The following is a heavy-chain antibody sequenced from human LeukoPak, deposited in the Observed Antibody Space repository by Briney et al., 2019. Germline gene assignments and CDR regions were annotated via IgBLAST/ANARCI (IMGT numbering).Heavy chain of an antibody. CDR2: INPNSGGT. D-gene: IGHD3-9*01. J-gene: IGHJ4*02. V-gene: IGHV1-2*06. CDR3: ARVILTCYEGDY. CDR1: GYTFTGYY. Sequence: ASVKVSCKASGYTFTGYYMHWVRQAPGQGLEWMGRINPNSGGTNYAQKFQGRVTMTRDTSISTAYMELSRLRSDDTAVYYCARVILTCYEGDYWGQGTLVTVSS.